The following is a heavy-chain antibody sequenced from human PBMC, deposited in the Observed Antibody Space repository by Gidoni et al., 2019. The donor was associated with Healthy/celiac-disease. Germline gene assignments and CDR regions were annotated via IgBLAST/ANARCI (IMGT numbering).Heavy chain of an antibody. D-gene: IGHD3-10*01. CDR2: INAGNGNT. Sequence: QVQLVQSGAEVKKPGASVKVSCKASGYTFTSYAMHWVRQAPGQRLEWMGWINAGNGNTKYSQKFQGRVTITRDTSASTAYMELSSLRSEDTAVYYCARGPRAPRWFGERGDWFDPWGQGTLVTVSS. V-gene: IGHV1-3*01. CDR3: ARGPRAPRWFGERGDWFDP. J-gene: IGHJ5*02. CDR1: GYTFTSYA.